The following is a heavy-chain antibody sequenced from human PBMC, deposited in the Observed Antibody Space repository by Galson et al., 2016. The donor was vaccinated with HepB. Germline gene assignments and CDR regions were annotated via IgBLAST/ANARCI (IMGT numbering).Heavy chain of an antibody. J-gene: IGHJ5*02. D-gene: IGHD2-2*01. Sequence: SLRLSCAASGFLFNDSAMHWVRQAPGKGLEWVGRIRSEASGRATAYAASVKGRFTISRDDSKNTTYLQMNSLRTDDTAVYYCTRLYALGPWGQGTLVAVSS. CDR2: IRSEASGRAT. CDR1: GFLFNDSA. CDR3: TRLYALGP. V-gene: IGHV3-73*01.